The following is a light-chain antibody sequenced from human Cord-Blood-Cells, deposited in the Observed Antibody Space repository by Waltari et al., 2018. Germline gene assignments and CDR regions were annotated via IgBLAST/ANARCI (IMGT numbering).Light chain of an antibody. V-gene: IGLV2-14*03. CDR3: SSYTSSSTLV. CDR2: DVS. CDR1: SSDVGGYNY. Sequence: QSALTQPASVSGSPGQSITISCTGTSSDVGGYNYDSWYQHHPGKAPRLIIYDVSNRPSGVSKRFSGSKSGNTASLTISGLQAEDEADYYCSSYTSSSTLVFGGGTKLTVL. J-gene: IGLJ2*01.